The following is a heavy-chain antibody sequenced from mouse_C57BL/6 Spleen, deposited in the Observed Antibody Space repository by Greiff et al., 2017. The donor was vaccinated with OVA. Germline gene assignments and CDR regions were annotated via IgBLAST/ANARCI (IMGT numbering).Heavy chain of an antibody. CDR3: ARERQLRLGEFAY. D-gene: IGHD3-2*02. CDR1: GYAFSSSW. Sequence: QVKLQQSGPELVKPGASVKISCKASGYAFSSSWMNWVKQRPGKGLEWIGRIYPGDGDTNYNGKFKGKATLTADKSSSTAYMQLSSLTSEDSAVYFCARERQLRLGEFAYWGQGTLVTVSA. J-gene: IGHJ3*01. CDR2: IYPGDGDT. V-gene: IGHV1-82*01.